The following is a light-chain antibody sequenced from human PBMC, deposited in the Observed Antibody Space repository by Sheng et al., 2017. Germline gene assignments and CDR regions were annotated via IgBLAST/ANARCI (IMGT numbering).Light chain of an antibody. CDR1: TSNIGSNS. J-gene: IGLJ3*02. V-gene: IGLV1-47*01. CDR3: AAWDDSLRGWV. CDR2: TN. Sequence: QSVLTQPPSASETPGQSVTISCSGSTSNIGSNSVFWFQQLPGTAPKLLIHTNQWPSGVPDRFSASRSGTSASLAINGLRSDDEADYYCAAWDDSLRGWVFGGGTKLTVL.